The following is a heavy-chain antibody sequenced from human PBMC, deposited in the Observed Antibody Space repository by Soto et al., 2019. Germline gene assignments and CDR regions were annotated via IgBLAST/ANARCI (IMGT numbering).Heavy chain of an antibody. CDR2: VSTNGDST. V-gene: IGHV3-64D*06. CDR1: GFTFSNYA. J-gene: IGHJ4*01. D-gene: IGHD1-26*01. Sequence: GGSLRLSCSASGFTFSNYAMHWVRQAPGKGLEYVSVVSTNGDSTYYEDSVKGRFTISRDNSKNTLYLQMSSLRPEDTAVYYCVSPGGVRRYFDAWGHGILVTVPS. CDR3: VSPGGVRRYFDA.